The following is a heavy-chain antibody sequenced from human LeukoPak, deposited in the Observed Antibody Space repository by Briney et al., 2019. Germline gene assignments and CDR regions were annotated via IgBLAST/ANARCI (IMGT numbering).Heavy chain of an antibody. Sequence: GGSLRLSCAASGFTFSSYAMSWVRQAPGKGLEWVAVIWYDGSNKYYADSVKGRFTISRDNSKNTLYLQMNSLRAEDTAVYYCARAYSSGWYDWFDPWGQGTLVTVSS. CDR1: GFTFSSYA. J-gene: IGHJ5*02. V-gene: IGHV3-33*08. D-gene: IGHD6-19*01. CDR3: ARAYSSGWYDWFDP. CDR2: IWYDGSNK.